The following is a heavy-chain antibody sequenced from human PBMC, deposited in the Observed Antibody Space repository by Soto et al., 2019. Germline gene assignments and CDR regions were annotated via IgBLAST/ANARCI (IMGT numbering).Heavy chain of an antibody. J-gene: IGHJ6*02. CDR2: INAGTGDT. D-gene: IGHD2-2*01. CDR1: AYTFNKYA. Sequence: GASVKVSCKASAYTFNKYAMHWVRRGPGQRLEWMGWINAGTGDTKYSQKVEGRVTITRDTSPSTAYMERSSLRSEDTAVCCCAREGIVAISPAKMAFYSLDVWGQGTTVTFSS. V-gene: IGHV1-3*01. CDR3: AREGIVAISPAKMAFYSLDV.